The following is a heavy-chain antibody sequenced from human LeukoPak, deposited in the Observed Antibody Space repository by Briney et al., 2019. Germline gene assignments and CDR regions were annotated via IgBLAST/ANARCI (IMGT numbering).Heavy chain of an antibody. Sequence: GGSLRLSCAASGFTFSNYAMNWVRQAPGKGLQWVSSISGSGGNTYYADSVKGRFTISRDNSKNTLYLQMNSLRGEDTAVYYCARGQHRVTYSDDAFDIWGQGTMVSVSS. CDR2: ISGSGGNT. CDR1: GFTFSNYA. CDR3: ARGQHRVTYSDDAFDI. V-gene: IGHV3-23*01. D-gene: IGHD2-21*02. J-gene: IGHJ3*02.